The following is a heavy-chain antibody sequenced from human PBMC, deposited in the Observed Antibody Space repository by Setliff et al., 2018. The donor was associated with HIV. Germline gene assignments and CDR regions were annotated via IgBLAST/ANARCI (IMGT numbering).Heavy chain of an antibody. Sequence: PSETLSLTCTVSGGSVSSPGYYWGWIRQPPGKGLEWIGSVYNSGITFKNPSLKSRVTISVDRSGNQFSLRLTSVTAADTAVYYCATCRHRPSNWFDPWGQGTVVTVS. V-gene: IGHV4-39*07. CDR1: GGSVSSPGYY. CDR2: VYNSGIT. CDR3: ATCRHRPSNWFDP. J-gene: IGHJ5*02.